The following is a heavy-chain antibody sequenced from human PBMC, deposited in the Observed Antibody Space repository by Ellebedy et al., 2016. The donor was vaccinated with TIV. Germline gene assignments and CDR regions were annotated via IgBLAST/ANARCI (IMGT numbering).Heavy chain of an antibody. CDR2: IYSGGCDGDSR. CDR1: GFSVSSND. D-gene: IGHD4-17*01. CDR3: VKEGGNGDHPTTFDF. V-gene: IGHV3-53*01. J-gene: IGHJ4*01. Sequence: GESLKISCAASGFSVSSNDMSWVRQAPGKGLEWISLIYSGGCDGDSRYYADSVKGRFTISRDNSKNTLYLQMNSLRAEDTALYYCVKEGGNGDHPTTFDFWGHGTLVTVSS.